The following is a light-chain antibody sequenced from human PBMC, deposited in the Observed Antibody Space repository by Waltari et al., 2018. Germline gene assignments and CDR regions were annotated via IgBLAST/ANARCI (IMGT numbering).Light chain of an antibody. CDR1: SSDIGLYNY. J-gene: IGLJ3*02. CDR3: NSYAGSSSWV. Sequence: QSALTQPASVSGSPGQSITISCTGTSSDIGLYNYVPWYQQHPGKAPKLMIFDVSERPSGVSNRFSGSKSGNTASLTISGLQAEDEADYYCNSYAGSSSWVFGGGTKLTVL. CDR2: DVS. V-gene: IGLV2-14*01.